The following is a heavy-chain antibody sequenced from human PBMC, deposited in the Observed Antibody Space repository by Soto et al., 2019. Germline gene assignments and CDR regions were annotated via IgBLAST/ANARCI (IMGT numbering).Heavy chain of an antibody. J-gene: IGHJ4*02. Sequence: GGSLRLSCAASGFTFSTYEMNWVRQAPGKGLEWVPYISSSGSPIYYADSVKGRFTISRDNAKNSLYLQMNSLGAEDTAVYYCARVPPAWLDYFDYWGQGTLVTVSS. CDR3: ARVPPAWLDYFDY. CDR2: ISSSGSPI. V-gene: IGHV3-48*03. D-gene: IGHD6-19*01. CDR1: GFTFSTYE.